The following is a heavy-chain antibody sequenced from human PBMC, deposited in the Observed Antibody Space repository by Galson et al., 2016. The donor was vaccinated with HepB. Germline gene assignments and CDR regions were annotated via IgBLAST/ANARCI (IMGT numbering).Heavy chain of an antibody. CDR1: GFIFSSYS. CDR2: ISSSSSTI. Sequence: SLRLSCAASGFIFSSYSMNWVRQAPGKGLEWVPYISSSSSTINYADSVKGRFTISRDNAKNSLYLHMNSLRDEDTAVYYCAREGPWGSYYPHFDFWGQGTLVTVSS. J-gene: IGHJ4*02. D-gene: IGHD3-10*01. CDR3: AREGPWGSYYPHFDF. V-gene: IGHV3-48*02.